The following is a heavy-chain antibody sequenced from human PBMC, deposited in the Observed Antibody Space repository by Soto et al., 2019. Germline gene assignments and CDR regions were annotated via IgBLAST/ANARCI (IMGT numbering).Heavy chain of an antibody. CDR3: ASSRYGYTFYDY. CDR1: GGSISSGDYY. CDR2: IYYSGST. J-gene: IGHJ4*02. D-gene: IGHD5-18*01. Sequence: TLSLTCTVSGGSISSGDYYWSWIRQPPGKGLEWIGYIYYSGSTYYNPSLKSRLTISVDTSKNQFSLKLSSVTAADTAVYYCASSRYGYTFYDYWGQGTLVTVSS. V-gene: IGHV4-30-4*01.